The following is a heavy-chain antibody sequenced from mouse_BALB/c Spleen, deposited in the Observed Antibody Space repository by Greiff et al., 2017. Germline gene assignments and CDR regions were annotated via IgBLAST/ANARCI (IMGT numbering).Heavy chain of an antibody. CDR2: IYPGNSDT. D-gene: IGHD2-12*01. J-gene: IGHJ4*01. CDR3: TRRGLTTKAMDY. V-gene: IGHV1-5*01. CDR1: GYSFTSYW. Sequence: VQLQQSGTVLARPGASVKMSCKASGYSFTSYWMHWVKQRPGQGLEWIGAIYPGNSDTSYNQKFKGKAKLTAVTSASTAYMELSSLTNEDSAVYYCTRRGLTTKAMDYWGQGTSVTVAS.